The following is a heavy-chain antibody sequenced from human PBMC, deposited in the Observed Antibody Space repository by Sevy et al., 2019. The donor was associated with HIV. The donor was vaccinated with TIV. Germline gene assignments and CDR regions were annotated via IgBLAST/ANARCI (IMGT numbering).Heavy chain of an antibody. J-gene: IGHJ4*02. CDR3: ARDLRGYFDF. Sequence: GGSLRLSCAASGFTFNKYWMSWARQAPGKGLEWVADIKQDGSEKNYLGSVRGRFTISRDNAKNSSSLQMSSLRAEDTAVYYCARDLRGYFDFWGQGALVTVSS. CDR1: GFTFNKYW. CDR2: IKQDGSEK. V-gene: IGHV3-7*01.